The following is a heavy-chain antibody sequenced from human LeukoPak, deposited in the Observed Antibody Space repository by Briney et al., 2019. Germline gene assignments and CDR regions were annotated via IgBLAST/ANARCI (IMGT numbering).Heavy chain of an antibody. CDR3: ASGTSYNYGMDV. CDR2: IIPILGIA. J-gene: IGHJ6*02. V-gene: IGHV1-69*04. Sequence: SVKVSCKASGGTFSSYAISWVRQAPGQGLEWMGRIIPILGIANYAQKFQGRVTITADKSTSTAYMELSSLRSEDTAVYYCASGTSYNYGMDVWGQGTTVTVSS. D-gene: IGHD2-2*01. CDR1: GGTFSSYA.